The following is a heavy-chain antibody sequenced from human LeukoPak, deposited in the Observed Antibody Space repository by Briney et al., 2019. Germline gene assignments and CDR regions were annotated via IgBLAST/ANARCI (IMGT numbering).Heavy chain of an antibody. CDR2: ISSSGSTI. CDR3: GRDGGRGYGGNSPRFDFDY. D-gene: IGHD4-23*01. Sequence: PGGSLRLSCAASGFIISDYYMSWISQAPGKGLEWVSYISSSGSTIYYADSVKGRFTISRDNAKNSLYLQMNSLRAEDTAVYYCGRDGGRGYGGNSPRFDFDYWGQGTLVTVSS. CDR1: GFIISDYY. V-gene: IGHV3-11*04. J-gene: IGHJ4*02.